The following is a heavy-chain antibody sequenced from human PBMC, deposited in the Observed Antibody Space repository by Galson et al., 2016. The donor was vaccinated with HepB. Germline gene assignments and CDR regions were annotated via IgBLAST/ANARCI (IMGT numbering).Heavy chain of an antibody. CDR2: IFHSGDT. V-gene: IGHV4-4*02. Sequence: SETLSLTCTISGASISSRNWWSWVRQSPEKGLEWIGEIFHSGDTNYNPSFKSRATLSVDESKNQFSLRLTSMTAADPAVYFCARDCSGGVCHPTGGFDVFEGWGQGTMVPVAS. CDR3: ARDCSGGVCHPTGGFDVFEG. J-gene: IGHJ3*01. D-gene: IGHD2-15*01. CDR1: GASISSRNW.